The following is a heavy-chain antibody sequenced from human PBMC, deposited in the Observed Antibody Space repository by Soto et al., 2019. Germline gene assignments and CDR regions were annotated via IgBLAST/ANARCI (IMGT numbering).Heavy chain of an antibody. V-gene: IGHV1-18*01. CDR3: ASGGSGSYRMFDY. D-gene: IGHD1-26*01. Sequence: QVQLVQSGAEVKKPGASVTVSCQASGFTFNTYVITWVRQAPGQGLEWLGWISVYHGNTNYAQKVQGRVTMTTDTATSTAYMELRSLRSDGTAVYYCASGGSGSYRMFDYWGQGTLVTVSS. CDR2: ISVYHGNT. CDR1: GFTFNTYV. J-gene: IGHJ4*02.